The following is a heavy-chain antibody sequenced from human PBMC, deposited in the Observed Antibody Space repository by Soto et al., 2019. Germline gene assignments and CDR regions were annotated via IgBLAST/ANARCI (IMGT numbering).Heavy chain of an antibody. J-gene: IGHJ6*03. CDR3: ARSNTIFGVVIHPGSYYMDV. CDR2: IYYSGST. CDR1: GGSISSSSYY. D-gene: IGHD3-3*01. Sequence: QLQLQESGPGLVKPSETLSLTCTVSGGSISSSSYYWGWIRQPPGKGLEWIGSIYYSGSTYYNPSLQSRVTISVDTSKNQFSLKLSSVTAADTAVYYCARSNTIFGVVIHPGSYYMDVWGKGTTVTVSS. V-gene: IGHV4-39*01.